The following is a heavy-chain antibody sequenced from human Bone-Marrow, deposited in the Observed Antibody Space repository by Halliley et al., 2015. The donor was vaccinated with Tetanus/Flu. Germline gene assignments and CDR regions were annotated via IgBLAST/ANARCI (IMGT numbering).Heavy chain of an antibody. D-gene: IGHD3-10*01. CDR1: GFSFSSYS. CDR3: ATLDGTSSLGSDY. V-gene: IGHV3-48*04. J-gene: IGHJ4*02. CDR2: ISSSGTTI. Sequence: SLRLSCAASGFSFSSYSMHWVRQAPGKGLEWVSYISSSGTTIYYADSVKGRFTISRDNAKNSLYLQMNSLRSEDTAVYYCATLDGTSSLGSDYWGQGTLVTVSS.